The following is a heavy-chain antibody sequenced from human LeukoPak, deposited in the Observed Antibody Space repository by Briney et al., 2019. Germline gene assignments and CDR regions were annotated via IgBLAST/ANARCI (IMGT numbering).Heavy chain of an antibody. V-gene: IGHV4-39*01. D-gene: IGHD3-10*01. J-gene: IGHJ4*02. CDR1: GVSISSSSYY. Sequence: SDTLSLTCTVSGVSISSSSYYCGWIRQPPGKGLEWIGSIYYSGSTYYNPSLKSRVTISVDTSKNQFSLKLSSVTAADTAVYYCARTRYYYNSRSYGAPYYFDYWGQGTLVTVSS. CDR2: IYYSGST. CDR3: ARTRYYYNSRSYGAPYYFDY.